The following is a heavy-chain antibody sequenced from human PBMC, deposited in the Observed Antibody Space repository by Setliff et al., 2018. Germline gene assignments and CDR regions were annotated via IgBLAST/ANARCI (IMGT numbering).Heavy chain of an antibody. V-gene: IGHV4-59*01. CDR1: GDSISSYY. D-gene: IGHD7-27*01. CDR2: IYYSGST. J-gene: IGHJ5*02. CDR3: ARVTNWGLDLRFDP. Sequence: SSETLSLTCTVSGDSISSYYWSWIRQPPGKGLEWIGYIYYSGSTNYNPSLKSRVTMSVATFENHFSLKLNSLTAADTAVYYCARVTNWGLDLRFDPWGQGILVTVPS.